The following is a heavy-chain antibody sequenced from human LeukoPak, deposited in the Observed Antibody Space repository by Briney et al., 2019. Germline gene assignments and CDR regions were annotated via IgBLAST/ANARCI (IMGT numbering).Heavy chain of an antibody. CDR2: IIPIFGTA. CDR3: ARAKPLTMIVVVDDWYFDL. Sequence: SVKVSCKASGGTFSSYAISWVRQAPGQGLEWMGGIIPIFGTANYAQKFQGRVTITADESTSTAYMELSSLRSEDTAVYYCARAKPLTMIVVVDDWYFDLWGRGTLVTVSS. V-gene: IGHV1-69*13. J-gene: IGHJ2*01. D-gene: IGHD3-22*01. CDR1: GGTFSSYA.